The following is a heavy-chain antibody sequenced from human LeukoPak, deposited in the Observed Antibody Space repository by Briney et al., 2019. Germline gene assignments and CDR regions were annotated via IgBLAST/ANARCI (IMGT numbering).Heavy chain of an antibody. CDR3: ARGLMYYDILTGYYSGYWFDP. CDR1: GGSISSGDYY. V-gene: IGHV4-30-4*01. Sequence: SQTLSLTCTVSGGSISSGDYYWSWIRQPPGKGLEWIGYIYYSGSTYYNPSLKSRVTISVDMSKNQFSLKLSSVTAADTAVYYCARGLMYYDILTGYYSGYWFDPWGQGTLVTVSS. J-gene: IGHJ5*02. CDR2: IYYSGST. D-gene: IGHD3-9*01.